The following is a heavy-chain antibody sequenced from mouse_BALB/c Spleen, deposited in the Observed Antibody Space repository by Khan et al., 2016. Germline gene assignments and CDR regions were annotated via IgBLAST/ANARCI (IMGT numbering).Heavy chain of an antibody. CDR3: AGRNYYGSSGYFDV. Sequence: EVQLQESGPDLVKPSQSLSLTCTVTGYSITSGYSWHWIRQFPGNKLEWMGYIHYSGNTNYNPSLKSRISITRDTSKNQFFLQLNSVTTEDTATFYCAGRNYYGSSGYFDVWGAGTTVTVSS. CDR1: GYSITSGYS. D-gene: IGHD1-1*01. J-gene: IGHJ1*01. V-gene: IGHV3-1*02. CDR2: IHYSGNT.